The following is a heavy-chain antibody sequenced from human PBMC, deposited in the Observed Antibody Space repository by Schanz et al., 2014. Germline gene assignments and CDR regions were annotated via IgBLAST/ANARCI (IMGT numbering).Heavy chain of an antibody. J-gene: IGHJ6*02. V-gene: IGHV3-33*03. CDR3: AKDSRGSSFDMDV. CDR2: IWFDGNNK. CDR1: GFTFSAYG. D-gene: IGHD1-26*01. Sequence: QVQLVESGGGVVQPGRSLRLSCAASGFTFSAYGMHWVRQAPGKGLEWVAVIWFDGNNKFYADFVKGRFTISRDNSKNSLYLQMNSLRTEDTALYYCAKDSRGSSFDMDVWGQGTTVTVSS.